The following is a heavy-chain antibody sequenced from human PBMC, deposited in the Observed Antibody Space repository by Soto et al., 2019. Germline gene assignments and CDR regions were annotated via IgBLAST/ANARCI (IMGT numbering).Heavy chain of an antibody. CDR2: IFPGDSDT. CDR1: GYSFSNFW. J-gene: IGHJ4*02. CDR3: ARRSFESSGYLFDY. V-gene: IGHV5-51*01. D-gene: IGHD3-22*01. Sequence: GESLKISCKGSGYSFSNFWIGWVRQMPGKGLEWVGNIFPGDSDTRYSPSFPGQVTISADKSVSTAYLQWSSLKASDTAMYYCARRSFESSGYLFDYWGQGSQVTVSS.